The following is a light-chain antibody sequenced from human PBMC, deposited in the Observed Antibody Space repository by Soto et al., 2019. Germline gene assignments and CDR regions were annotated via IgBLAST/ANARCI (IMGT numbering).Light chain of an antibody. CDR3: SSYTSSSTRV. Sequence: QSALTQPASVSGSPGQSITISCTGTSSDVGGYNYVSWYQQHPGKAPKLMIYDVSNRRSGVSNRFSGSKSGNTASLTISGLQGEDEADYYCSSYTSSSTRVFGGGT. CDR1: SSDVGGYNY. V-gene: IGLV2-14*01. CDR2: DVS. J-gene: IGLJ2*01.